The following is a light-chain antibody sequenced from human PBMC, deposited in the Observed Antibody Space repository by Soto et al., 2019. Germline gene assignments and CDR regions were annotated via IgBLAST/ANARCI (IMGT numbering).Light chain of an antibody. CDR2: RAS. CDR1: QSISTY. CDR3: QQSYTLPYT. J-gene: IGKJ2*01. Sequence: DLQMTQSPSSLSASVGDRVIITCRASQSISTYLNWYQQKPGKAPKLLIYRASSLESGVPSKFGGSGSGTGFTLTISSLQPEDFATYYCQQSYTLPYTFGQGTKLEIK. V-gene: IGKV1-39*01.